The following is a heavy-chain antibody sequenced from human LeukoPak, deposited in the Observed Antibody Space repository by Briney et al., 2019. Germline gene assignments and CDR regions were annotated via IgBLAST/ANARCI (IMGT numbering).Heavy chain of an antibody. D-gene: IGHD4-17*01. CDR3: ITDPGDYEDF. CDR2: IKSKTDGETR. CDR1: GFSFTNAW. V-gene: IGHV3-15*01. J-gene: IGHJ4*02. Sequence: PGGSLRLSCAASGFSFTNAWMSWVRQAPGKGLEWVGRIKSKTDGETRDYAAPVRGRFAISRDDSKNTLLLLMNSLKSDDTAVYFCITDPGDYEDFWGQGTLVTVSS.